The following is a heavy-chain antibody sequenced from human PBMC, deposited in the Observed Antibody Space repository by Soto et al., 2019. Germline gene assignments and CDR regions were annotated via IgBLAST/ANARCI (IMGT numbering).Heavy chain of an antibody. V-gene: IGHV1-18*01. Sequence: QVQLVQSGAEVKKPGASVKVSCKASGYTFTSYGISWVRQAPGQGLEWMGWISAYNGNTNYAQKLQGRVTMTTDTSTSTAYMELRSLRSDVTAVYYCAREVEMEPRGNWFDPWGQGTLVTVSS. CDR2: ISAYNGNT. CDR1: GYTFTSYG. CDR3: AREVEMEPRGNWFDP. D-gene: IGHD1-1*01. J-gene: IGHJ5*02.